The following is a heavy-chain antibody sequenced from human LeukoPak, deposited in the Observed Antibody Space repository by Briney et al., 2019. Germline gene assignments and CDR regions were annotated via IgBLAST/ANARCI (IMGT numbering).Heavy chain of an antibody. Sequence: SETLSLTCTVSGGSISSGGYYWSWIRQHPGKGLEWIGYIYYSGSTYYNPSLKSRVTISVDTSKNQFPLKLSSVTAADTAVYYCARSPHLELNWFDPWGQGTLVTVSS. V-gene: IGHV4-31*03. CDR1: GGSISSGGYY. D-gene: IGHD1-26*01. CDR2: IYYSGST. CDR3: ARSPHLELNWFDP. J-gene: IGHJ5*02.